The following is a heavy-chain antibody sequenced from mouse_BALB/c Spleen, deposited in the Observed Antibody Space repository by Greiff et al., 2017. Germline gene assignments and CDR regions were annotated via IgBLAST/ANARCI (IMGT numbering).Heavy chain of an antibody. CDR2: IYWDDDK. CDR1: GFSLSTSGMG. D-gene: IGHD1-1*01. CDR3: ARRDYYGSPY. J-gene: IGHJ3*01. V-gene: IGHV8-12*01. Sequence: QVTLKVSGPGILQPSQTLSLTCSFSGFSLSTSGMGVSWIRQPSGKGLEWLAHIYWDDDKRYNPSLKSRLTISKDTSRNQVFLKITSVDTADTATYYCARRDYYGSPYWGQGTLVTVSA.